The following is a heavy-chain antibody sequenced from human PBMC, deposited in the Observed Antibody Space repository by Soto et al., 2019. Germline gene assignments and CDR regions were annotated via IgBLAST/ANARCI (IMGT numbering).Heavy chain of an antibody. J-gene: IGHJ4*02. CDR3: AHITYNNFWSGYPGFDY. D-gene: IGHD3-3*01. V-gene: IGHV2-5*02. CDR1: GFSLSTSGVG. Sequence: QITLKESGPTLVKPTQTLTLTCTFSGFSLSTSGVGVGWIRQPPGKALECLAFIHWDDDKRYSPSLKSRLTITKDTSKNQVVLTMTNMDLVDTATYYCAHITYNNFWSGYPGFDYWGQGTLVTVSS. CDR2: IHWDDDK.